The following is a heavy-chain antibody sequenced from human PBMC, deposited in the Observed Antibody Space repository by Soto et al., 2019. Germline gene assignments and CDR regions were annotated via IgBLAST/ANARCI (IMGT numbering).Heavy chain of an antibody. V-gene: IGHV3-30*18. CDR1: GFTFSSYG. J-gene: IGHJ4*02. Sequence: GGSLRLSCAASGFTFSSYGMHWVRQAPGKGLEWVAVISYDGSNKYYADSVKGRFTISRDNSKNTLYLQMNSLRAEDTAVYYCAKSGHDSSGYQLDYWGQGTLVTVSS. CDR3: AKSGHDSSGYQLDY. D-gene: IGHD3-22*01. CDR2: ISYDGSNK.